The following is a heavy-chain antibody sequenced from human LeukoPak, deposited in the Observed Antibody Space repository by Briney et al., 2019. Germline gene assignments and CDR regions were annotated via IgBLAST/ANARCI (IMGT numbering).Heavy chain of an antibody. J-gene: IGHJ6*02. Sequence: GGSLRLSCAASRFTFSNAWMSWLRQAPGKGREWVGRIKSKTDGGTTDYAAPVKGRFNISRDDSKNTLYLQMNSLKTEDTAVYYCTAPIWSGHYYYYYGMDVWGQGTTVTVSS. CDR1: RFTFSNAW. V-gene: IGHV3-15*01. D-gene: IGHD3-3*01. CDR3: TAPIWSGHYYYYYGMDV. CDR2: IKSKTDGGTT.